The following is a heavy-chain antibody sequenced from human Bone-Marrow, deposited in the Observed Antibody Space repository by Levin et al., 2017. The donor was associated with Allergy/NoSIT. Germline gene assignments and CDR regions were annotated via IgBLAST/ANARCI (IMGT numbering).Heavy chain of an antibody. J-gene: IGHJ6*02. CDR3: ARDLIMYCTDGPCSALDV. D-gene: IGHD2-8*01. Sequence: SETLSLTCTVSGDSVTTDNYYWSWIRQPPGKGLEWIGNVHYTGSTNYNPSLKSRVLISLDTSKSHFSLTLNSMTAADTAVYYCARDLIMYCTDGPCSALDVWGQGTTVTVS. V-gene: IGHV4-61*03. CDR1: GDSVTTDNYY. CDR2: VHYTGST.